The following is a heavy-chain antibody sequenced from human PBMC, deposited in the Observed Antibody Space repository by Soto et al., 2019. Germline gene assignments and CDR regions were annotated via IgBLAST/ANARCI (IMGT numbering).Heavy chain of an antibody. V-gene: IGHV4-39*01. CDR3: ARHMFAVAGLNWFDP. J-gene: IGHJ5*02. D-gene: IGHD6-19*01. CDR1: GGSISSSSYY. Sequence: SETLSLTCTVSGGSISSSSYYWGWIRQPPGKGLEWIGSIHYSGSTYYNPSLKSRVTISVDTSKNQFSLKLSSVTAADTAVYYCARHMFAVAGLNWFDPWGQGTLVTVSS. CDR2: IHYSGST.